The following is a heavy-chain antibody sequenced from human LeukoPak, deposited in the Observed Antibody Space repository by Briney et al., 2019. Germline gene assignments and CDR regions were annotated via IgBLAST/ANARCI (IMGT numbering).Heavy chain of an antibody. Sequence: GASVKVSCKASGYSFTDYHMHWVRQAPGQGLEWMGWINTKTGGTNYAQTFRGRVTLTRDTSISTVYMEMSSLRSDDTAVYYCARDRPGYSSYFDPWGQGTLVTVSS. CDR1: GYSFTDYH. V-gene: IGHV1-2*02. CDR3: ARDRPGYSSYFDP. D-gene: IGHD6-19*01. CDR2: INTKTGGT. J-gene: IGHJ5*02.